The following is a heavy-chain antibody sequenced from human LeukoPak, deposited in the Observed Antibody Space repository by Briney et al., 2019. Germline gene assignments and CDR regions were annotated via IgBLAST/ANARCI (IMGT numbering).Heavy chain of an antibody. Sequence: SETLSLTCTVSGGSISSGSYYWSWLRQPAGKALEWVGRIYTSGSTNYHPSLKSRVTISVDTSKNQFSLKLSSVTAADTAVYYCARVSYNGSGTIRPPLYYTYYMDVWGKGTTVTVSS. CDR3: ARVSYNGSGTIRPPLYYTYYMDV. CDR1: GGSISSGSYY. V-gene: IGHV4-61*02. CDR2: IYTSGST. D-gene: IGHD3-10*01. J-gene: IGHJ6*03.